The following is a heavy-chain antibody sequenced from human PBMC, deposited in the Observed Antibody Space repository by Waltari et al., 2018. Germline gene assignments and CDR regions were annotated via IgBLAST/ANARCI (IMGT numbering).Heavy chain of an antibody. V-gene: IGHV4-59*08. CDR2: IYYSGST. Sequence: QVQLQESGPGLVKPSETLSLTCTVSGGSISSYYWSWIRQPPGKGLEWIGYIYYSGSTNYNPSLKGRVTISVDTSNNQFSLKRSSVTAADTAVYYCARRGSSSSLDYWGQGTLVTVSS. J-gene: IGHJ4*02. CDR3: ARRGSSSSLDY. D-gene: IGHD6-6*01. CDR1: GGSISSYY.